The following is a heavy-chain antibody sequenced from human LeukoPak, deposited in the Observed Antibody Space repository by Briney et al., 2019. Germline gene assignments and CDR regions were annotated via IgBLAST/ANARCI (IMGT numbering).Heavy chain of an antibody. CDR1: GFTFSSYS. CDR2: ISSSSSYI. D-gene: IGHD2-15*01. CDR3: ARVGYCSGGSCYHFDY. J-gene: IGHJ4*02. V-gene: IGHV3-21*01. Sequence: GGSLRLSCAASGFTFSSYSMNWVRQAPGKGLEWVSSISSSSSYIYYADSVKGRFTISRNNAKNSLYLQMNSLRAEDTAVYYCARVGYCSGGSCYHFDYWGQGTLVTVSS.